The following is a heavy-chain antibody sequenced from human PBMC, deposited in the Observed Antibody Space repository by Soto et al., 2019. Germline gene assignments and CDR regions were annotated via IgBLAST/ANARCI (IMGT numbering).Heavy chain of an antibody. CDR1: GGSFSGYY. V-gene: IGHV4-34*01. J-gene: IGHJ2*01. CDR3: ARGRGDGYNQNWYFDL. D-gene: IGHD3-10*01. Sequence: SETLSLTCAVYGGSFSGYYWSWIRQPPGKGLEWIGEINNGGSSDYNPSLKSRGSMSVGTSNNQFSLKLTSVTAADTAVYYCARGRGDGYNQNWYFDLWGRGTLVTVSS. CDR2: INNGGSS.